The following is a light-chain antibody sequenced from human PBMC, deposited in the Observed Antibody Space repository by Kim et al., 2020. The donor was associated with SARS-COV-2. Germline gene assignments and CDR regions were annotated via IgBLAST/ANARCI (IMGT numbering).Light chain of an antibody. CDR3: VLYMGSGIWV. V-gene: IGLV8-61*01. J-gene: IGLJ3*02. CDR1: SGSVSTSYY. CDR2: NTN. Sequence: QTVVTQEPSFSVSPGGTITLTRGLSSGSVSTSYYPSWYQQTPGQAPRTLIYNTNTRSSGVPDRFSGSILGNKAALTITGAQADDESDYYCVLYMGSGIWVFGGGTQLTVL.